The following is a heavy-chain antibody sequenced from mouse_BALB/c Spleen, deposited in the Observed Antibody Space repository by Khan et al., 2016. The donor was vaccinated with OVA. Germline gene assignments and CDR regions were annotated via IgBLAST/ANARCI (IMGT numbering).Heavy chain of an antibody. D-gene: IGHD2-2*01. CDR3: TRSYGSFYFDY. CDR1: GYSFTSYW. CDR2: FYPGSSDT. V-gene: IGHV1-5*01. Sequence: EVKLVESGTVPARPGASVKMSCKASGYSFTSYWMHWVTQRPGQGLEWIGAFYPGSSDTRYNQMFKDRAKLTAVTSASTVYMELSSLTNEDSANCYSTRSYGSFYFDYWGQDTTRTVSS. J-gene: IGHJ2*01.